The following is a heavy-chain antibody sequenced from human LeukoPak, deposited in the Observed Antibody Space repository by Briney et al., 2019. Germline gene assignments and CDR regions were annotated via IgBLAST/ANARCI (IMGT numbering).Heavy chain of an antibody. Sequence: SETLSLTCTVSGGSISSGGYYWSWIRQPPGKGLEWIGYIYHSGSTYYDPSLKSRVTISVDRSKNQFSLKLSSVTAADTAVYYCARNTVWEPPGYWGQGTLVTVSS. D-gene: IGHD1-26*01. V-gene: IGHV4-30-2*01. CDR1: GGSISSGGYY. J-gene: IGHJ4*02. CDR3: ARNTVWEPPGY. CDR2: IYHSGST.